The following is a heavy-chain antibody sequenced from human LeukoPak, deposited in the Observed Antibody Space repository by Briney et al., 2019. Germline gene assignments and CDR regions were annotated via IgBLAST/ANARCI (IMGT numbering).Heavy chain of an antibody. Sequence: ASVKVSCKASGYTFTGYYMHWVRQAPGQGLEWMGRINPNSGGTNYAQKFQGRVTMTRDTSISTAYMELSRLRSDDTAVYYCARVNGYYYGSGSYHFDYWGQGTLVTVSS. CDR2: INPNSGGT. J-gene: IGHJ4*02. CDR3: ARVNGYYYGSGSYHFDY. V-gene: IGHV1-2*06. CDR1: GYTFTGYY. D-gene: IGHD3-10*01.